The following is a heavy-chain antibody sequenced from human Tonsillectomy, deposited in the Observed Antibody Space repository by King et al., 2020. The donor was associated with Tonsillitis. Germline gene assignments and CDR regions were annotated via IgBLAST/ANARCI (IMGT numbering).Heavy chain of an antibody. CDR1: GGSFSGYY. CDR3: ARGGDGYNSIDY. V-gene: IGHV4-34*01. D-gene: IGHD5-24*01. CDR2: INHSGSI. Sequence: VQLQQWGAGLLKPSEILSLTCAVYGGSFSGYYWNWIRQPPGKGLEWIGEINHSGSINYSPSLKSRVTISVDTSKNQISLKLSSVTAADTAVYYCARGGDGYNSIDYWGQGILVTVSS. J-gene: IGHJ4*02.